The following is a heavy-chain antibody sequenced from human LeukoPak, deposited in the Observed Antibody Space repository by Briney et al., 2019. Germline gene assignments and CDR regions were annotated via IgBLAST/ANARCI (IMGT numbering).Heavy chain of an antibody. CDR1: GFTFRSHA. D-gene: IGHD2-2*02. V-gene: IGHV3-23*01. Sequence: GGSLRLFCAASGFTFRSHAMTWVRQAPGKGLECVSAISGSADSTYYADSAKGRFTISRDNSKNTLYLQRNSLRAEDTAVYYCAKDQRRGYCSTTSCYIDYWGQGTLVTVSS. J-gene: IGHJ4*02. CDR3: AKDQRRGYCSTTSCYIDY. CDR2: ISGSADST.